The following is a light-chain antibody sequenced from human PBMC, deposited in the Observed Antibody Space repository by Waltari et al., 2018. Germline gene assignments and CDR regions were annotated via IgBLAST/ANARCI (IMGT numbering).Light chain of an antibody. J-gene: IGLJ2*01. CDR3: SSYTRSSALV. CDR2: NVT. CDR1: SSDVGGYTY. Sequence: QSALTQPASVSGSPGQSLTISCTGTSSDVGGYTYVSWYHRDPGKAPKLMIYNVTVRPSGVANRFSGSKSGNTASLISSGLQAEDEADYFCSSYTRSSALVFGGGTKLTVL. V-gene: IGLV2-14*03.